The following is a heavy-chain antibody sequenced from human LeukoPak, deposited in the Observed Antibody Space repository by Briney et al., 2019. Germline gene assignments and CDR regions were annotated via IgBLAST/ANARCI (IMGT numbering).Heavy chain of an antibody. CDR1: GFTFSGDA. J-gene: IGHJ2*01. CDR3: ARAYDFWYFDL. V-gene: IGHV3-21*01. D-gene: IGHD3-3*01. Sequence: GGSLRLSCEASGFTFSGDAMSWVRQAPGKGLEWVSSIGSSSSYIYYADSVKGRFTVSRDNAENSLYLQMNSLRAGDTAVYYCARAYDFWYFDLWGRGTLVTVSS. CDR2: IGSSSSYI.